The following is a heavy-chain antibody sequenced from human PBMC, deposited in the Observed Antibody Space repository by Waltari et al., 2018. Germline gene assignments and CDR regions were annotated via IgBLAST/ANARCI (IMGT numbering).Heavy chain of an antibody. CDR1: GFTFVNYA. V-gene: IGHV3-30*01. Sequence: GFTFVNYAIHWVRQAPGKGLEWVAVMSYDGSNEYYADSVKGRFTISRDNFENTLYLQMNSLSPEDTAVYYCARAGTYCSGGSCYSYYYYYYIDVWGKGTTVTVSS. J-gene: IGHJ6*03. D-gene: IGHD2-15*01. CDR3: ARAGTYCSGGSCYSYYYYYYIDV. CDR2: MSYDGSNE.